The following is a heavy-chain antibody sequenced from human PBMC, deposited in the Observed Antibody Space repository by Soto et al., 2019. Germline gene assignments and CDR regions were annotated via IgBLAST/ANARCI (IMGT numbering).Heavy chain of an antibody. V-gene: IGHV4-34*01. CDR2: INHSGST. D-gene: IGHD5-18*01. J-gene: IGHJ4*02. CDR3: AGGYSYRLNY. CDR1: GGSFSGYY. Sequence: XATLSLYYAVYGGSFSGYYWSWIRQPPGKGLEWIGEINHSGSTNYNPSLKSRVTISVDTSKNQFSLKLSSVTAADTAVYYCAGGYSYRLNYWGQGTLVTVSS.